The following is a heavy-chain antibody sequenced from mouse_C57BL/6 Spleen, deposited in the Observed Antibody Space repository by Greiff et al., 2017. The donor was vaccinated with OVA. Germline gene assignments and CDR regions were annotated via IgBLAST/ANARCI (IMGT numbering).Heavy chain of an antibody. J-gene: IGHJ4*01. CDR2: IYPGDGDP. Sequence: QVQLQQSGPELVKPGASVKISCKASGYAFSSSWMNWVKQRPGKGLEWIGRIYPGDGDPNYNGKFKGKATLTADKSSSTAYMQLSSLTSEDSAVYFCARSYYGSSYAAMDYWGQGTSVTVSS. V-gene: IGHV1-82*01. D-gene: IGHD1-1*01. CDR1: GYAFSSSW. CDR3: ARSYYGSSYAAMDY.